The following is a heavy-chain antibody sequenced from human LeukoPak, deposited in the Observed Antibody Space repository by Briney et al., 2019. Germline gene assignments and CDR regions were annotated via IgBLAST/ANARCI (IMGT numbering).Heavy chain of an antibody. V-gene: IGHV1-69*05. CDR2: IIPIFGTA. CDR1: VGAFSSYA. Sequence: SLKLSCKASVGAFSSYAISWVRQAPGQGLEWMGGIIPIFGTANYAQKFQGRVTITTDESTSTAYMELSSLRSEDKAVYYCASNQDDSSGYYYVNWGQGTLVTVSS. D-gene: IGHD3-22*01. CDR3: ASNQDDSSGYYYVN. J-gene: IGHJ4*02.